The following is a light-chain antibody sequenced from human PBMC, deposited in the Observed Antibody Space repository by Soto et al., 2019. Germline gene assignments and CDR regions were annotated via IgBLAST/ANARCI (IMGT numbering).Light chain of an antibody. V-gene: IGLV2-14*01. Sequence: QSALTQPASVSGSPGQSITISCTGSSSDVGGYDYVSWYQQHPGKVPKVMIYDVINRPSGVSNRFSGSKSGNTASLTISGLQAEDEADYYCSSYTSSSTVVFGGGTKVTVL. J-gene: IGLJ3*02. CDR1: SSDVGGYDY. CDR3: SSYTSSSTVV. CDR2: DVI.